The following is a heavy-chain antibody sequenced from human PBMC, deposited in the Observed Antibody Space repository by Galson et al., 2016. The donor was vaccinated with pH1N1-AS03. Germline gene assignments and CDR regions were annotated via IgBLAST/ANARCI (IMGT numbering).Heavy chain of an antibody. D-gene: IGHD5-24*01. V-gene: IGHV5-51*01. CDR3: ARGDGYNYYFDY. CDR1: GYSFTHYW. CDR2: IYPGDSDT. J-gene: IGHJ4*02. Sequence: QSGADVKKPGESLKISCKASGYSFTHYWIAWVRQLPGTGLEWMGFIYPGDSDTKYSPSFQGQVTISADKSISTAYLRWNSLKASDTAMYYCARGDGYNYYFDYWGQGTLVTVSS.